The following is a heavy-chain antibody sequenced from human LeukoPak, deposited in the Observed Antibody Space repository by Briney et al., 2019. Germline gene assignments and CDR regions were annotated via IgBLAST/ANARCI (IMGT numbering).Heavy chain of an antibody. D-gene: IGHD3-9*01. V-gene: IGHV4-30-2*02. J-gene: IGHJ4*02. Sequence: SETLSLTCTVSGGSISSGGYYWSRIRQPPGKGLEWIGYIYHSGSTYYNPSLKSRVTISLDTSNNQFSLKLSSVTAADTAVYYCAGGFNILTGYGKWAFDYWGQGTLVTVSS. CDR2: IYHSGST. CDR1: GGSISSGGYY. CDR3: AGGFNILTGYGKWAFDY.